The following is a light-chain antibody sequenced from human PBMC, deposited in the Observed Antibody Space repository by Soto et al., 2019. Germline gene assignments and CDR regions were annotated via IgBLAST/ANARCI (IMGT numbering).Light chain of an antibody. CDR2: AAS. CDR1: QGIRNE. Sequence: IQVTPSPSSLSASVVDRVTITCRASQGIRNELSWYQQKPGKAPKLLIFAASNLQSGVPSRFSGSGSGTDFTLTISSLQPEDFATYYCQQNYSTPITFGQGTRVEIK. J-gene: IGKJ5*01. CDR3: QQNYSTPIT. V-gene: IGKV1-39*01.